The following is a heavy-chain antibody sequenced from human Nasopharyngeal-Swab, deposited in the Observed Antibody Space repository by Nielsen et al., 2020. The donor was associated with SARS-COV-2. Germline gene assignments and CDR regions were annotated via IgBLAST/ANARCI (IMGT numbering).Heavy chain of an antibody. V-gene: IGHV3-66*01. Sequence: WIRQPPGKGLEWVSVIYSGGSTYYADSVKGRFTISRDNSKNTLYLQMNSLRAEDTAVYYCARGYCDSLRWGQGTLVTVSS. CDR2: IYSGGST. D-gene: IGHD3-22*01. J-gene: IGHJ4*02. CDR3: ARGYCDSLR.